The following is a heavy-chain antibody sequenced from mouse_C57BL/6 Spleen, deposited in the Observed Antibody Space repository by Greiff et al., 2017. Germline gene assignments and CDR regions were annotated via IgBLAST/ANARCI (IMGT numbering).Heavy chain of an antibody. CDR1: GFTFSDYY. D-gene: IGHD4-1*01. Sequence: DVLLVESEGGLVQPGSSMKLSCTASGFTFSDYYMAWVRQVPEKGLEWVANINYDGSSTYYLDSLKSRFIISRDNAKNILYLQMSSLKSEDTATYYCARGNWDYWYFDVWGTGTTVTVSS. V-gene: IGHV5-16*01. CDR3: ARGNWDYWYFDV. CDR2: INYDGSST. J-gene: IGHJ1*03.